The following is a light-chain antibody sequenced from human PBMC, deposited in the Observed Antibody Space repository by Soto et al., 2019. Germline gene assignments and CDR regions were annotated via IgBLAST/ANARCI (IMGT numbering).Light chain of an antibody. V-gene: IGKV3-20*01. Sequence: EIVLTQSPGTLSLSPGERATLSCRASPSVRSNSLAWYQQKPGQAPRLLIYGASTRATGIPDRFSGSGSGTDFTLTITRLEPEDLAVFYCQPYGSSPPTFGGGTNMDIK. CDR3: QPYGSSPPT. CDR1: PSVRSNS. J-gene: IGKJ4*01. CDR2: GAS.